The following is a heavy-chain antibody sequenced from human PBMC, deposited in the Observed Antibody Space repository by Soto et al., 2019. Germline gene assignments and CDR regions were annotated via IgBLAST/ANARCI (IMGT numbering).Heavy chain of an antibody. Sequence: SETLSLTCTVSGGSISSGGYYWSWIRQHPGKGLEWIGYIYYSGSTYYNPSLKSRVTISVDTSKNQFSLKLSSVTAADTAVYYCARATGVSIAVAGYFDYWGQGTLVTVSS. CDR1: GGSISSGGYY. CDR2: IYYSGST. D-gene: IGHD6-19*01. J-gene: IGHJ4*02. V-gene: IGHV4-31*03. CDR3: ARATGVSIAVAGYFDY.